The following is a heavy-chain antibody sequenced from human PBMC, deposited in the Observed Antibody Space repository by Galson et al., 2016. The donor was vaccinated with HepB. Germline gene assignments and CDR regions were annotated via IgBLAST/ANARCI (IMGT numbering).Heavy chain of an antibody. V-gene: IGHV4-39*01. CDR3: VRPTAGQIDY. Sequence: TLSLTCTVSGGSISSRTSFWAWIRQPPGKGLEWLGNIYYGGTTDYNPSLKSRVTMSVDTSKNQFSLRLTSVTAADTALYYCVRPTAGQIDYWGRGTLVTVSS. J-gene: IGHJ4*02. D-gene: IGHD2-21*02. CDR2: IYYGGTT. CDR1: GGSISSRTSF.